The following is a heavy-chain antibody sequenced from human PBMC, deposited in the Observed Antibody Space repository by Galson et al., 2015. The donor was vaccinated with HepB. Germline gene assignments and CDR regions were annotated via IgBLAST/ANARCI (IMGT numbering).Heavy chain of an antibody. V-gene: IGHV1-69*04. CDR2: IIPILGIA. CDR3: ARVDYYDSSGYSGAFDI. D-gene: IGHD3-22*01. CDR1: GGTFSSYA. Sequence: SVKVSCKASGGTFSSYAISWVRQAPGQGLEWMGRIIPILGIANYAQKFQGRVTITADKSTSTAYMELSSLRSEDTAVYYCARVDYYDSSGYSGAFDIWGQGTMVTVSS. J-gene: IGHJ3*02.